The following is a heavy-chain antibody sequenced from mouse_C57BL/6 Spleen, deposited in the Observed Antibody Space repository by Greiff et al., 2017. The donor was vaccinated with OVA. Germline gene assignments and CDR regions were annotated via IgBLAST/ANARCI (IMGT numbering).Heavy chain of an antibody. CDR2: IWSGGGT. V-gene: IGHV2-2*01. D-gene: IGHD1-1*01. CDR1: GFSLTSYG. J-gene: IGHJ4*01. CDR3: VRNDITTVVAHYGMDY. Sequence: QVQLKQSGPGLVQPSQSLSITCTVSGFSLTSYGVHWVRQSPGKGLEWLGVIWSGGGTDYYAAFISRLSISTDNSKSQVFFKMNSLQADDTAIYYGVRNDITTVVAHYGMDYWGQGTSVTVSS.